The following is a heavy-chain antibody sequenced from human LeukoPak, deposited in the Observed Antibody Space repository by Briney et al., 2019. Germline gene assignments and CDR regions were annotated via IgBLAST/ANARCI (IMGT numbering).Heavy chain of an antibody. V-gene: IGHV4-59*01. Sequence: SETLSLTCTVSGGSISSYYWSWIRQPPGKGLEWIGYIYFSGSTNHNPSLKSRVIISVDTSKNQFSLKLSSVTAADTAVYYCARGGIRHFDYWGQGTLVTVSS. CDR1: GGSISSYY. CDR3: ARGGIRHFDY. J-gene: IGHJ4*02. D-gene: IGHD2-21*01. CDR2: IYFSGST.